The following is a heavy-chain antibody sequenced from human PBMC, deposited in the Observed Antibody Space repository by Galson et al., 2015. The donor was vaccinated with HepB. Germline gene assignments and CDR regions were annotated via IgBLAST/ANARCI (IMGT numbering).Heavy chain of an antibody. CDR1: GYTFTGYY. J-gene: IGHJ6*02. D-gene: IGHD6-13*01. CDR2: INPNSGGT. V-gene: IGHV1-2*04. Sequence: SVKVSCKASGYTFTGYYMHWVRQAPGQGLEWMGWINPNSGGTNYAQKFQGWVTMTRDTSISTAYMELSRLRSDDTAVYYCAREVAGNGWDSSWYDYYGMDVWGQGTTVTVSS. CDR3: AREVAGNGWDSSWYDYYGMDV.